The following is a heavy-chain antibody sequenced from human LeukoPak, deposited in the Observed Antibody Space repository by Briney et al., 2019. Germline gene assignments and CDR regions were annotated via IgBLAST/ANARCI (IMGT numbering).Heavy chain of an antibody. CDR1: GYTFTSYY. CDR3: ASEIAVARRSLTY. D-gene: IGHD6-19*01. CDR2: INPSGGST. V-gene: IGHV1-46*01. J-gene: IGHJ4*02. Sequence: ASVKVSCKASGYTFTSYYMHWVRQAPGQGLEWMGIINPSGGSTSYAQKFQGRVTMTRDMSTSTVYMELSSLRSEDTAVYYCASEIAVARRSLTYWGQGTLVTVSS.